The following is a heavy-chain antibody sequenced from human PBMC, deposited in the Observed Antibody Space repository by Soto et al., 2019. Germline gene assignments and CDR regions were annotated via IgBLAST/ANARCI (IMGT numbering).Heavy chain of an antibody. CDR3: ARRRGLYCSSTSCSTYYYYGMDV. CDR1: GGSISSSSYY. V-gene: IGHV4-39*01. D-gene: IGHD2-2*01. J-gene: IGHJ6*02. Sequence: SETLSLTCTVSGGSISSSSYYWGWIRQPPGKGLEWIGSIYYSGSTYYNPSLKSRVTISVDTFKNQFSLKLSSVTAADTAVYYCARRRGLYCSSTSCSTYYYYGMDVWGQGTTVTVS. CDR2: IYYSGST.